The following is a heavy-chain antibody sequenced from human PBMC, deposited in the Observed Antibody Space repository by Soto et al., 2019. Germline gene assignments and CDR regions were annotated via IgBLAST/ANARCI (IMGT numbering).Heavy chain of an antibody. V-gene: IGHV4-30-4*01. CDR2: TYYSGST. J-gene: IGHJ6*02. Sequence: QVQLQESGPGLVKPSQTLSLTCTVSGGSISSGDYYWSWIRQPPGKGLEWIGYTYYSGSTYYNPSLMSRVTISVDTSKNQFSLKLSAVTAADTAVYYCARISADGHKDPRTNGMDVWGQGTTVTVSS. CDR3: ARISADGHKDPRTNGMDV. CDR1: GGSISSGDYY.